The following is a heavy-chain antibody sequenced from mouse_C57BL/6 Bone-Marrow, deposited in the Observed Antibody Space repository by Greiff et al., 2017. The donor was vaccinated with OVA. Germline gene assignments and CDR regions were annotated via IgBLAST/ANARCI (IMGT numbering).Heavy chain of an antibody. Sequence: QVQLQQPGAELVMPGASVKLSCKASGYTFTSYWMHWVKQRPGQGLEWIGEIDPYDSYTNYNQKFKGKSTLTVDKSSSTAYMQLSSLTSEDSAVYYYARGCFYGSSPAWFAYWGQGTLVTVSA. CDR2: IDPYDSYT. J-gene: IGHJ3*01. D-gene: IGHD1-1*01. CDR1: GYTFTSYW. V-gene: IGHV1-69*01. CDR3: ARGCFYGSSPAWFAY.